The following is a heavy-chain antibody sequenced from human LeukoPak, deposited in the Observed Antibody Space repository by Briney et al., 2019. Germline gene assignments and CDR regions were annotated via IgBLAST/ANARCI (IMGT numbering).Heavy chain of an antibody. CDR2: INPNSGGT. D-gene: IGHD7-27*01. CDR1: GYTFTNYY. CDR3: VGGAPNWGFDY. Sequence: GASVKVSCKTSGYTFTNYYMHWVRQAPGQGLEWMGRINPNSGGTNYAQKFQGRVTMTRDTSISTAYMELSRLRSDDTAVYYCVGGAPNWGFDYWGQGTLVTVSS. J-gene: IGHJ4*02. V-gene: IGHV1-2*06.